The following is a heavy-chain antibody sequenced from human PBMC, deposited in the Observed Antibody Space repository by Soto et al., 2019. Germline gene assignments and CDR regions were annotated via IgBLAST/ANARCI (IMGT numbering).Heavy chain of an antibody. V-gene: IGHV3-23*01. CDR3: AKHLSRILVVAAIVDY. J-gene: IGHJ4*02. CDR1: GFTFSRYA. CDR2: ISDSGGNT. D-gene: IGHD2-15*01. Sequence: GGSLRLSCAASGFTFSRYAMTWVRQAPGKGLEWVSAISDSGGNTYYADSVKGRFTISRDNSKNTLFLQMNSLRAEDTAIYYCAKHLSRILVVAAIVDYWGQGTLVTVSS.